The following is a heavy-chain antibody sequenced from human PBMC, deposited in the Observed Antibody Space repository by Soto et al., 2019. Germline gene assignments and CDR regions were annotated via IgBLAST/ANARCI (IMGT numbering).Heavy chain of an antibody. CDR2: IIPIFGTP. CDR1: GGTFSRYA. CDR3: ASAAAGYWDFEL. J-gene: IGHJ2*01. V-gene: IGHV1-69*01. Sequence: QVKLVQSGAGMKKPGSSVKVFCKASGGTFSRYAISWVRQAPGQGLEWMGGIIPIFGTPKYAQKFQGRVTITADESTSTTYMELSSLRPEDTAIYYCASAAAGYWDFELWGRGTLVTVSS. D-gene: IGHD6-13*01.